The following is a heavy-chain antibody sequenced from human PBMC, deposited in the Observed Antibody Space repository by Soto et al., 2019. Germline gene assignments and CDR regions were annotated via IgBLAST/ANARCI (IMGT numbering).Heavy chain of an antibody. D-gene: IGHD2-21*01. Sequence: QVQLVQSGAEVKKPGYSVKVSCKASGDTFTSETISWVRQAPGQGLEWMGGIIPLFGAASYAQKFQGSVTITADESTSTVYLELSSLRSDDTAVYYCATELGENPASPFDSWGHGTLVTVSS. CDR3: ATELGENPASPFDS. J-gene: IGHJ4*01. V-gene: IGHV1-69*01. CDR1: GDTFTSET. CDR2: IIPLFGAA.